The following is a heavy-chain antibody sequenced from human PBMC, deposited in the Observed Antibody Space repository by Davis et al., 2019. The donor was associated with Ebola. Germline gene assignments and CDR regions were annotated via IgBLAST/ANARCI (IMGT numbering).Heavy chain of an antibody. D-gene: IGHD3-16*01. J-gene: IGHJ5*02. CDR3: ARGGGILLSGGKGWFDP. CDR1: GGTFSSYA. CDR2: IIPILGIA. V-gene: IGHV1-69*04. Sequence: AASVKVSCKASGGTFSSYAISWVRQAPGQGLEWMGRIIPILGIANYAQKLQGRVTMTTDTSTSTAYMELRSLRSDDTAVYYCARGGGILLSGGKGWFDPWGQGTLVTVSS.